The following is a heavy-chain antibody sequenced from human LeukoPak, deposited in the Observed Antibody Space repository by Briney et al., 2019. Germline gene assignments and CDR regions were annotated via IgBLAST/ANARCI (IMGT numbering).Heavy chain of an antibody. CDR1: GFTFSSYG. J-gene: IGHJ2*01. CDR3: ARDRSMSGWYIDL. V-gene: IGHV3-33*01. D-gene: IGHD2/OR15-2a*01. Sequence: PGGSLRLSCAASGFTFSSYGMHGVRQAPGKGLEWVAVIWYDGSNKYYPDSVQGRFTISRDNSKNTLYLQVNSLRAEDTAVYYCARDRSMSGWYIDLWGRGTLVTVSS. CDR2: IWYDGSNK.